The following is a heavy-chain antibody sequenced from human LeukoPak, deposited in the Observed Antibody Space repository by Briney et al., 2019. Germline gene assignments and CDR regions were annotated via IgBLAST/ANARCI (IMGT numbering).Heavy chain of an antibody. CDR1: GGSFSIYY. CDR3: SRGSDESKTGDT. Sequence: ASETLSLTCALYGGSFSIYYWSWIRQPPGKGLEWIGEIHPYGFTNFNPSLKSRVSISVDTSKNQFSLKLTSVTAADTAVYYCSRGSDESKTGDTWGQGSLVTVSS. V-gene: IGHV4-34*01. CDR2: IHPYGFT. D-gene: IGHD3-9*01. J-gene: IGHJ5*02.